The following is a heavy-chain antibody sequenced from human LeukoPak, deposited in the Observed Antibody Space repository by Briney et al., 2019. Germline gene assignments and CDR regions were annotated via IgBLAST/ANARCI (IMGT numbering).Heavy chain of an antibody. Sequence: PSETLSLTCTVSGGSISSYYWSWIRQPPGKGLERIGYIYYSGTTNYNPSLKSRVTISVDTSKNQFSLKLSSVTAADTAVYYCARGVYIAAAQHGYWGQGTLVTVSS. V-gene: IGHV4-59*01. J-gene: IGHJ4*02. CDR3: ARGVYIAAAQHGY. D-gene: IGHD6-13*01. CDR2: IYYSGTT. CDR1: GGSISSYY.